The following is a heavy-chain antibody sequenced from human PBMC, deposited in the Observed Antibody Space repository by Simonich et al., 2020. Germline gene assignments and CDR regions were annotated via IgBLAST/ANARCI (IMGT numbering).Heavy chain of an antibody. CDR3: ARGGLYFDY. Sequence: QVQLQESGPGLVKPSETLSLTCTVSGEPISSYYWRWIRQPPGKGLEWIGYIYYSVSTNYNPSLKSRVTISGDTSKNQFSLKLSSVTAADTAVYYCARGGLYFDYWGQGTLVTVSS. J-gene: IGHJ4*02. CDR1: GEPISSYY. V-gene: IGHV4-59*01. CDR2: IYYSVST. D-gene: IGHD2-15*01.